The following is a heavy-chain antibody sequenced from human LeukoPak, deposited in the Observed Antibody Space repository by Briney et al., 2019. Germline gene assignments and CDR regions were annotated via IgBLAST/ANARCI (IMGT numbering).Heavy chain of an antibody. D-gene: IGHD3-10*01. CDR3: ASVNGMVRGVINYYYGMDV. V-gene: IGHV1-18*01. CDR1: GYTFTSYG. Sequence: ASVKVSCKASGYTFTSYGISWVRQAPGQGLEWMGWISAYNGNTNYAQKLQGRVTMTTDTSTSTAYMELRSLRSDDTAVYYCASVNGMVRGVINYYYGMDVWGQGTTVTVSS. J-gene: IGHJ6*02. CDR2: ISAYNGNT.